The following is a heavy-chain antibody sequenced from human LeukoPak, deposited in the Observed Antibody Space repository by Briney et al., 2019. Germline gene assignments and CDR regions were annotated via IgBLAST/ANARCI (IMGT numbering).Heavy chain of an antibody. Sequence: KPSETLSLTCAVSGGSITTGIYYWGWIRQPPGRGLEWIGNLYYSGITHYNPSFESRLTISVDTSKNQFSLKLSSVTAADTAVYYCVRHGSGYTSSWYCPLDYWGQGTLVTVSS. D-gene: IGHD6-13*01. V-gene: IGHV4-39*01. CDR1: GGSITTGIYY. J-gene: IGHJ4*02. CDR3: VRHGSGYTSSWYCPLDY. CDR2: LYYSGIT.